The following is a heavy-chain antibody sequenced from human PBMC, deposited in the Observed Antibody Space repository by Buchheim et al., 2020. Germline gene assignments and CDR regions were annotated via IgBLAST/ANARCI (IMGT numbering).Heavy chain of an antibody. CDR2: INSDGSTT. CDR3: ARDRSYALDV. V-gene: IGHV3-74*03. J-gene: IGHJ6*02. Sequence: EVQLVESGGGLVQPGGSLRLSCAASGFDFSNSWMYWVRQAPGKGLVWVSHINSDGSTTTYADSVKGRFTISRDNAKNTVYLEMNSLRVEDTAVYYCARDRSYALDVWGQGTT. CDR1: GFDFSNSW.